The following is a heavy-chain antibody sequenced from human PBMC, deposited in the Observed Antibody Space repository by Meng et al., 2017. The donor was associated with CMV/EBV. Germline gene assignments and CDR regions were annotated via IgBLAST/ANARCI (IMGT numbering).Heavy chain of an antibody. Sequence: ASVKVSCKASGYTFTSYDINWVRQATGQGLEWMGWMNPNSGNTGYAQKFQGRVTMTRNTSISTAYMKLSSLRSEDTAVYYCASRTSSIAARNYYYGMDVWGQGTTVTVSS. CDR3: ASRTSSIAARNYYYGMDV. CDR2: MNPNSGNT. CDR1: GYTFTSYD. V-gene: IGHV1-8*01. J-gene: IGHJ6*02. D-gene: IGHD6-6*01.